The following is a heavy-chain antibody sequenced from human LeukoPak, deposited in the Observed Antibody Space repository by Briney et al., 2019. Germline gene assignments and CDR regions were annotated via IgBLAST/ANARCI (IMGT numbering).Heavy chain of an antibody. D-gene: IGHD3-16*02. CDR1: GGSISSGDYY. V-gene: IGHV4-30-4*01. CDR2: IYYSGST. J-gene: IGHJ4*02. CDR3: ARVPYDYVWGSYRLYYFDY. Sequence: SETLSLTCTVSGGSISSGDYYWSWIRQPPGKGLEWIGYIYYSGSTNYNPSLKSRVTISVDTSKNQFSLKLSSVTAADTAVYYCARVPYDYVWGSYRLYYFDYWGQGTLVTVSS.